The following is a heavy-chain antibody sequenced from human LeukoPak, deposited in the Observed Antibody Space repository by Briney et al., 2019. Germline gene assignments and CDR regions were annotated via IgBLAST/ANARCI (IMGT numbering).Heavy chain of an antibody. CDR1: GFTFNRNA. Sequence: GGSLRLSCAASGFTFNRNAISWVRQAPGKGLEWVANIKQDGSEKYYVDSVKGRFTISRDNAKNSLYLQMNSLRAEDTAVYYCARLAHLRFLLFDYWGQGTLVTVSS. J-gene: IGHJ4*02. CDR3: ARLAHLRFLLFDY. CDR2: IKQDGSEK. V-gene: IGHV3-7*01. D-gene: IGHD2/OR15-2a*01.